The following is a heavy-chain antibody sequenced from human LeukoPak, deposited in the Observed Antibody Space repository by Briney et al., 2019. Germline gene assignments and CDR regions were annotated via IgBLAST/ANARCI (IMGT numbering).Heavy chain of an antibody. CDR1: GYTFTSYA. J-gene: IGHJ2*01. CDR3: ARFLVYDSSGYEWYFDL. CDR2: ISAYNGNT. V-gene: IGHV1-18*01. D-gene: IGHD3-22*01. Sequence: ASVKVSCKASGYTFTSYAMHWVRQAPGQRLEWMGWISAYNGNTNYAQKLQGRVTMTTDTSTSTAYMELRSLRSDDTAVYYCARFLVYDSSGYEWYFDLWGRGTLVTVSS.